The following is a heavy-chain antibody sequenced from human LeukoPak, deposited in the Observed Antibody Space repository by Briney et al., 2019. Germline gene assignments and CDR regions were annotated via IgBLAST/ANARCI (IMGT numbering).Heavy chain of an antibody. J-gene: IGHJ4*02. CDR1: GGSFSGYY. V-gene: IGHV4-34*01. Sequence: SETLSLTCAVYGGSFSGYYWSWIRQPPGKGLEWIGEINHSGSTNYNPSLKSRVTISVDTSKNQFSLKLSSVTAADTAVYYCARGLGDYGDLYYFDYWGQGTLVTVSS. CDR3: ARGLGDYGDLYYFDY. CDR2: INHSGST. D-gene: IGHD4-17*01.